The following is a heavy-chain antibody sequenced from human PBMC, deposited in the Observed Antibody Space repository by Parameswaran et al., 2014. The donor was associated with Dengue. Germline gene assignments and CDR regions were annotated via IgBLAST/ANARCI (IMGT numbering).Heavy chain of an antibody. CDR3: ARYVGGDLLWFGESWDYYYGMDV. V-gene: IGHV3-21*01. J-gene: IGHJ6*02. CDR2: ISSSSSYI. D-gene: IGHD3-10*01. Sequence: VRQAPGKGLEWVSSISSSSSYIYYADSVKGRFTISRDNAKNSLYLQMNSLRAEDTAVYYCARYVGGDLLWFGESWDYYYGMDVWGQGTTVTVSS.